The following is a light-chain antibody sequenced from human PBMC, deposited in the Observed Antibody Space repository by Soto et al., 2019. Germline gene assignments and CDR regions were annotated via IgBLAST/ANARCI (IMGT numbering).Light chain of an antibody. CDR3: VSYATSTTLYV. Sequence: QSVLTQPPSASGSPGQSVTISCTGTSSDVGGYNYVSWYQQHPGKALKLLIYEVTSRPSGVSNRFSGSKSGNTASLTISGLQAEDEADYYCVSYATSTTLYVFGSGTKVTVL. CDR2: EVT. J-gene: IGLJ1*01. V-gene: IGLV2-14*01. CDR1: SSDVGGYNY.